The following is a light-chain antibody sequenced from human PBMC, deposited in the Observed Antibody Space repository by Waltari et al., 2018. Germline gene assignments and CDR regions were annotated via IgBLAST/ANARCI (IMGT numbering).Light chain of an antibody. V-gene: IGKV1-12*01. CDR2: AAS. CDR1: QDISTW. J-gene: IGKJ4*01. Sequence: QMTQSPSSVSASLGYRATITCRASQDISTWLAWYQQKPGTVPNLLIYAASNLQSGVPSRFSGSGSGTDLTLTTTSLQPEDFATYYCQQTNSLLALTFGGGTKVEMK. CDR3: QQTNSLLALT.